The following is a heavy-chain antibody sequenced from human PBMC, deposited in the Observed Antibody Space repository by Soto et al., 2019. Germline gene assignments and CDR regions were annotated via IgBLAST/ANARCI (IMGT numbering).Heavy chain of an antibody. V-gene: IGHV4-59*01. D-gene: IGHD5-12*01. J-gene: IGHJ6*02. Sequence: SETLSLTCTVSGGSISSYYWSWIRQPPGKGLEWIGYIYYSGSTNYNPSLKSRVTISVDTSKNQFSLKLSSVTAADTAVYYCARGRDGYSYYYGMDVWGQGTTVTVSS. CDR1: GGSISSYY. CDR2: IYYSGST. CDR3: ARGRDGYSYYYGMDV.